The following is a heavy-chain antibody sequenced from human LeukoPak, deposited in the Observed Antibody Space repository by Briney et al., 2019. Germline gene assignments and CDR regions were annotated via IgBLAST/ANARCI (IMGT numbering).Heavy chain of an antibody. CDR1: GFTFSTYG. CDR2: MSGSGGST. J-gene: IGHJ1*01. CDR3: AKEIYGDSTGGRFQH. V-gene: IGHV3-23*01. D-gene: IGHD4-17*01. Sequence: PGGSLRLSCAASGFTFSTYGMSWVRQAPGKGLEWVSVMSGSGGSTYYADSVKGRFTISRDNSKNTLYLQMNSLRAEDTAVYYCAKEIYGDSTGGRFQHWGQGTLVTVSS.